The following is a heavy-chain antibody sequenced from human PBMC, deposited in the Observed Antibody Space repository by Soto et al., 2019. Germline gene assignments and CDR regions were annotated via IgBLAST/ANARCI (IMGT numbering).Heavy chain of an antibody. CDR1: GYTFTSCG. V-gene: IGHV1-18*01. CDR2: IRAYNGNT. CDR3: ARSTGDYGIY. D-gene: IGHD4-17*01. Sequence: QVQLVQSGAEVKKPGASVKVSCKACGYTFTSCGISWVRLARGLGLEWMGSIRAYNGNTNYAQKLQGRVTMTTDTSTSTAYMELRSLRSDDTAVYYCARSTGDYGIYWGQGTLVTVSS. J-gene: IGHJ4*02.